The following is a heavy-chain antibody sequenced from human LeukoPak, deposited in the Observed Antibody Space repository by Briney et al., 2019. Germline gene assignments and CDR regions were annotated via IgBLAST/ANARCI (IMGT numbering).Heavy chain of an antibody. V-gene: IGHV4-34*01. D-gene: IGHD3-16*01. J-gene: IGHJ3*02. CDR3: ASRGDYPVDI. CDR1: GGSFSGYY. Sequence: PSETLSLTCAVYGGSFSGYYWSWIRQPPGKGLEWIGEINHSGSTNYNPSLKSRVTISVDTSKNQFSLKLSSVTAADTAVYYCASRGDYPVDIWGQGTMVTVSS. CDR2: INHSGST.